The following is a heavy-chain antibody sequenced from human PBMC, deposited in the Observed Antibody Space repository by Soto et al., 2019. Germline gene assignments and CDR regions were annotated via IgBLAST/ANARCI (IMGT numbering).Heavy chain of an antibody. D-gene: IGHD1-26*01. V-gene: IGHV3-30*03. J-gene: IGHJ6*02. CDR2: ISYDGSNR. CDR1: GFTFSSYG. Sequence: GGSLRLSCAASGFTFSSYGMHWVRQAPGKGLEWVAVISYDGSNRYYADSVKGRFTISRDNSKNTLYLQMNSLRVEDTAVYYCARDLKLLYWEAYYYYGMDVWGQGTTVTVSS. CDR3: ARDLKLLYWEAYYYYGMDV.